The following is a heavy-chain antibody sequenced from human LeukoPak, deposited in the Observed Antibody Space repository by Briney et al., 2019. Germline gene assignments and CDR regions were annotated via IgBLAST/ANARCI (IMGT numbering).Heavy chain of an antibody. J-gene: IGHJ4*02. D-gene: IGHD3-22*01. V-gene: IGHV4-30-4*01. Sequence: WQTLSLTCTVSGGSISSGDYYWGWLRQPPGTGLDWVGSIYYSGSTYYNPSRKSRVTISVDTSNNQFSMKLSSVTGADTAVYYGASGGNGSSGYYYARDWGQRTLVTVSS. CDR3: ASGGNGSSGYYYARD. CDR2: IYYSGST. CDR1: GGSISSGDYY.